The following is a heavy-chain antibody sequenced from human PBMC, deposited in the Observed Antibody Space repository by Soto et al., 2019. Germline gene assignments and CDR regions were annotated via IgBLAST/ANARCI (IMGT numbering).Heavy chain of an antibody. J-gene: IGHJ6*02. CDR3: AKDTRSGGSPFYHYGVDV. CDR2: FSGSGGVT. Sequence: EVQLLESGGGLVQPGGSLRLSCAASGFTFSNYAINWVRQAPGKGLEWVSVFSGSGGVTYYADSVQGRFTISRDNSKKPVFLQMKSRRAEDTAVYYCAKDTRSGGSPFYHYGVDVWGQATTVTVSS. V-gene: IGHV3-23*01. CDR1: GFTFSNYA. D-gene: IGHD2-15*01.